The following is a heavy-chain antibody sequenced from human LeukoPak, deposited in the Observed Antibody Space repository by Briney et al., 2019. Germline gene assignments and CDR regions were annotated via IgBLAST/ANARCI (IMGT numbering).Heavy chain of an antibody. Sequence: GRSLRLSCAASGFTFSSYGMHWVRQAPGKGLEWVAVISYDGSNKYYADSVKGRFTISRDNSKNTLYLQMNSLRAEDTAVYYCAKVWPLDPALSNGAFDTWGQGTMVTVSS. D-gene: IGHD2-2*01. J-gene: IGHJ3*02. CDR3: AKVWPLDPALSNGAFDT. V-gene: IGHV3-30*18. CDR1: GFTFSSYG. CDR2: ISYDGSNK.